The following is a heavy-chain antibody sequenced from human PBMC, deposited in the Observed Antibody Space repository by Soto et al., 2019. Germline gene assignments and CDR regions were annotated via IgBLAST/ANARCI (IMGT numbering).Heavy chain of an antibody. CDR3: ARVMLGGHSDY. V-gene: IGHV1-8*01. J-gene: IGHJ4*02. Sequence: QVQLVQSGAEVKKPGASVTVSCKASGYTFTNNVTNWVRQAPGQGLEWMGWMNPNSGNTGYAQKFQGRVTMTRNTSIRTAYIDLSSLSSDDTAVYYCARVMLGGHSDYWGQGTLVTVSS. D-gene: IGHD2-15*01. CDR1: GYTFTNNV. CDR2: MNPNSGNT.